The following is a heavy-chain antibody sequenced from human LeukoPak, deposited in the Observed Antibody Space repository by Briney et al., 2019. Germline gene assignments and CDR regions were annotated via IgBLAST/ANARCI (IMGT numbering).Heavy chain of an antibody. J-gene: IGHJ6*03. D-gene: IGHD4-17*01. CDR1: GFTFSNYW. CDR3: ARDNDYGEVYYYYYYMDV. Sequence: GGSLRLSCAASGFTFSNYWMHWVRQAPGKGLVWVSRINSDGSSTSYADSVKGRFTISRDNAKNTLYLQMNSLRAEDTAVYYCARDNDYGEVYYYYYYMDVWGKGTTVTVSS. CDR2: INSDGSST. V-gene: IGHV3-74*01.